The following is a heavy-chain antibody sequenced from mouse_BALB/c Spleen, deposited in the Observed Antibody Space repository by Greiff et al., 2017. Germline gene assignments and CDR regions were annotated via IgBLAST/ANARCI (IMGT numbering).Heavy chain of an antibody. CDR3: AVRLRYAMDY. Sequence: QVQLQQPGAELVKPGASVKLSCKASGYTFTSYWMHWVKQRPGQGLEWIGEIDPSDSYTNYNQKFKGKATLTVDKSSSTAYMQLSSLTSADSAVYYCAVRLRYAMDYWGQGTSVTVSA. CDR2: IDPSDSYT. J-gene: IGHJ4*01. CDR1: GYTFTSYW. D-gene: IGHD1-2*01. V-gene: IGHV1-69*02.